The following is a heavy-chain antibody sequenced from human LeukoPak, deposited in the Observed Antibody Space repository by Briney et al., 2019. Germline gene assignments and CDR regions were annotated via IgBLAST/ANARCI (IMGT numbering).Heavy chain of an antibody. CDR1: GFTFSGAW. CDR2: IREDGTEK. V-gene: IGHV3-7*03. J-gene: IGHJ4*02. CDR3: AKVEAGAFDY. D-gene: IGHD1-26*01. Sequence: GGSLRLSCTASGFTFSGAWMTWVRQAPGKGLEWVANIREDGTEKNYVDSVKGRFTISRDNAKNSLFLQMNSLRTEDTALYYCAKVEAGAFDYWGQGTLVTVSS.